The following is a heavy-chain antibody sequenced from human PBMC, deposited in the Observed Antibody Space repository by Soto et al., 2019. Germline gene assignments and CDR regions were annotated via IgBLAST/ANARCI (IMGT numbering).Heavy chain of an antibody. CDR2: IYYSGST. CDR1: GGAIGSSSYY. D-gene: IGHD3-10*01. V-gene: IGHV4-39*01. Sequence: PSETLSLTCTVSGGAIGSSSYYWGWIRQPPGKGLEWIGSIYYSGSTYYNPSLKSRVTISVDTSKNQFSLKLSSVTAADTAVYYCARQGFGVLHGLVGVWGQGTTVT. J-gene: IGHJ6*02. CDR3: ARQGFGVLHGLVGV.